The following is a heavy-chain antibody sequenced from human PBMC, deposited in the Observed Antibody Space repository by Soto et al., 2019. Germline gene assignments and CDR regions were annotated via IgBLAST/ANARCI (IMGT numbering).Heavy chain of an antibody. D-gene: IGHD2-8*01. J-gene: IGHJ3*01. CDR3: AQQVVPHTNGPDA. V-gene: IGHV3-30*18. Sequence: QVQLVESGGGVVHPGRSLSLSCAASGFTFSDYGIHWVRQAPGKGLEWVAVISYDGSNKYFADSVKGRFTISRDNSQNTVYLQMDSLRAEDSAVYHCAQQVVPHTNGPDAWGHGTMVSVSS. CDR1: GFTFSDYG. CDR2: ISYDGSNK.